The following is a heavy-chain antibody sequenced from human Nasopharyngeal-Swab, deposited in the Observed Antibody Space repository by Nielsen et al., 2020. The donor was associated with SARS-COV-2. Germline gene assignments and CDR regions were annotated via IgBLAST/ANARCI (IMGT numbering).Heavy chain of an antibody. CDR2: ISSSGSTI. Sequence: GESLKISCAASGFTFSDYYMSWIRQAPGKGLEWVSYISSSGSTIYYADSVKGRFTISRDNAKNSLYLQMNSLRAEDTAVYYCAGIARGYSYGYALWGQGTLVTVS. V-gene: IGHV3-11*01. CDR1: GFTFSDYY. D-gene: IGHD5-18*01. CDR3: AGIARGYSYGYAL. J-gene: IGHJ4*02.